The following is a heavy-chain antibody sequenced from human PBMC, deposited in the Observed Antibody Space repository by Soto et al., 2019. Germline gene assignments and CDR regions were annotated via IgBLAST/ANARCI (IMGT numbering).Heavy chain of an antibody. CDR2: INPNSGGT. D-gene: IGHD3-22*01. CDR1: GYTFTGYY. V-gene: IGHV1-2*04. J-gene: IGHJ4*02. Sequence: GASVKVSCKASGYTFTGYYMHWVRQAPGQGLEWMGWINPNSGGTNYAQKFQGWVTMTRDTSISTAYMELSRLRSDDTAVYYCARGLRITMIVVGNFDYWGQGTLVTVSS. CDR3: ARGLRITMIVVGNFDY.